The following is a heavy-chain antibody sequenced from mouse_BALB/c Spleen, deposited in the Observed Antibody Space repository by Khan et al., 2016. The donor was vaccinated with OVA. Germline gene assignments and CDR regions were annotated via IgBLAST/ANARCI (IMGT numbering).Heavy chain of an antibody. D-gene: IGHD1-1*01. CDR3: AKFTPDYYSMDY. CDR1: GFSLNSYG. CDR2: IWGDGST. J-gene: IGHJ4*01. Sequence: VQLQESGPGLVAPSQSLSITCTVSGFSLNSYGVNWVRQPPGKGLEWLGVIWGDGSTNYHSALKSRLIISKDDSKSQVFLKLNSLQTDDTATYYCAKFTPDYYSMDYWGQGTSVTVSS. V-gene: IGHV2-3*01.